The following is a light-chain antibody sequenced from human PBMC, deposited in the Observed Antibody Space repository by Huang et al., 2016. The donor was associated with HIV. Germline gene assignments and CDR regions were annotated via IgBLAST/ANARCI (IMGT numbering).Light chain of an antibody. CDR2: DSF. J-gene: IGKJ4*01. CDR1: QSVNTY. CDR3: QQRSTWPLT. Sequence: EIVLTQSPATLSLSPGERATLSCRASQSVNTYLSWYQQTPVQTPRLLIYDSFNRATGIPARFSGSGSGRDFTLTISSLEPEDFVIYYCQQRSTWPLTFGGGTKVEIK. V-gene: IGKV3-11*02.